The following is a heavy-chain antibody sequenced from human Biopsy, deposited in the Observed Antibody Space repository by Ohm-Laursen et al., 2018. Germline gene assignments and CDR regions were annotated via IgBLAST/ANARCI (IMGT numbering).Heavy chain of an antibody. Sequence: GASVKVSCKASGYTFIAYNIHWVRQAPGQGLEWMGWITPESGGTDYAQKFRGRVSMTRDTSISTVYMELKSLTSDDTAVYYCVKATGGKRYGMDVWGQGTTVTVSS. CDR3: VKATGGKRYGMDV. CDR1: GYTFIAYN. J-gene: IGHJ6*02. D-gene: IGHD5-24*01. V-gene: IGHV1-2*02. CDR2: ITPESGGT.